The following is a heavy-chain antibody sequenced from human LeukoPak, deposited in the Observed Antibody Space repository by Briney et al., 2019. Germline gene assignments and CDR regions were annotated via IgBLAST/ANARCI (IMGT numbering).Heavy chain of an antibody. V-gene: IGHV3-20*04. J-gene: IGHJ4*02. CDR2: INWNGSIT. CDR3: AKDRGIISDY. D-gene: IGHD3-10*01. Sequence: GGSLRLSCAASGFIFDDYGMSWVRQAPGKGLEWVSGINWNGSITGYADSVKGRFTISRDNAKNSLYLQMNSLRAEDTAVYYCAKDRGIISDYWGQGILVTVSS. CDR1: GFIFDDYG.